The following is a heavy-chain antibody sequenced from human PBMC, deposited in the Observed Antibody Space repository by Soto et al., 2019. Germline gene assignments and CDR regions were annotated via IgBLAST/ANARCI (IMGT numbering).Heavy chain of an antibody. D-gene: IGHD5-18*01. CDR2: ISSSSSYI. CDR3: ARDQPGYSYGYGLGY. CDR1: GFTFSSYS. J-gene: IGHJ4*02. Sequence: EVQLVESGGGLVKPGGSLRLSCAASGFTFSSYSMNWVRQAPGKGLEWVSSISSSSSYIYYADSVKGRFTISRDNAKTSLYLQLNSLRAEDTAVYYCARDQPGYSYGYGLGYWGQGTVVTVSS. V-gene: IGHV3-21*01.